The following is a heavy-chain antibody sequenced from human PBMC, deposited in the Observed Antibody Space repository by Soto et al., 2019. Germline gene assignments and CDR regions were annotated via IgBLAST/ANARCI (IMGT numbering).Heavy chain of an antibody. V-gene: IGHV5-51*01. D-gene: IGHD3-22*01. CDR2: IYPGDSDT. CDR1: GYSFTSYW. CDR3: AINYYDSSGPIGAFDI. J-gene: IGHJ3*02. Sequence: GESLKISCKGSGYSFTSYWIGRVRQMPGKGLEWMGIIYPGDSDTRYSPSFQGQVTISADKSISTAYLQWSSLKASDTAMYYCAINYYDSSGPIGAFDIWGQGTMVTVSS.